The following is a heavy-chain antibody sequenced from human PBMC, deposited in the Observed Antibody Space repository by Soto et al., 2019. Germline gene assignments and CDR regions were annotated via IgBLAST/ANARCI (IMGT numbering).Heavy chain of an antibody. J-gene: IGHJ6*02. CDR3: ARTSSVHYGMDV. CDR1: GFTLSSHV. D-gene: IGHD2-2*01. Sequence: QVQLVESGGGAVQPGRSLRLSCAASGFTLSSHVMHWVRQAPGKGLEWVAVISYDGNNRYYVESVKGRFTISRDNSKITLYLEMNSLRTEDTAVYYAARTSSVHYGMDVWGQGTTVTVSS. CDR2: ISYDGNNR. V-gene: IGHV3-30*03.